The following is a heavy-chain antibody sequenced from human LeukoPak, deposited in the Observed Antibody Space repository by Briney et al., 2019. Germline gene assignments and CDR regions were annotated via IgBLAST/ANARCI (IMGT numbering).Heavy chain of an antibody. CDR3: ARGSTNLQSEWELLVSAFDI. CDR1: GFTFSSYS. CDR2: ISSSSYI. D-gene: IGHD1-26*01. J-gene: IGHJ3*02. V-gene: IGHV3-21*01. Sequence: GSLRLSCAASGFTFSSYSMNWVRQAPGKGLEWVSSISSSSYIYYAGSVKGRFTISRDNAKNSLYLQMNSLRAEDTAVYYCARGSTNLQSEWELLVSAFDIWGQGTMVTVSS.